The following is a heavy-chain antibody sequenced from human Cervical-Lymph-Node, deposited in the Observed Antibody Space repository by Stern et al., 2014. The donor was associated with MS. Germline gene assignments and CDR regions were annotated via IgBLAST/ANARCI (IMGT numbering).Heavy chain of an antibody. J-gene: IGHJ5*01. D-gene: IGHD3-16*01. V-gene: IGHV3-20*01. CDR2: MHLDSCAT. CDR1: GFRFQDFG. CDR3: GRGDGGDS. Sequence: EVKLVESGGGVVRPGGDLRLSCAASGFRFQDFGMSWVRQAPGKGLEWVAGMHLDSCATGDAFSGQGRFTISRDNAKNSLYLQMNSLRVDDTAVYLWGRGDGGDSWGHGTLVTVSS.